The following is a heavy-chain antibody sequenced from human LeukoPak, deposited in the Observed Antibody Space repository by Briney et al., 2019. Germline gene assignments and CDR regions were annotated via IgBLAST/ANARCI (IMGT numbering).Heavy chain of an antibody. Sequence: GGSLRLSCAASGFTFSTYAMSWVRQAPGKGLEWVSAISGSGGSTYYADSVKGRFSISRDNSKNTLYLQMNSLRAEDTAVYCCAKVTSGSYSPFDYWGQGTLVTVSS. CDR2: ISGSGGST. CDR3: AKVTSGSYSPFDY. CDR1: GFTFSTYA. V-gene: IGHV3-23*01. D-gene: IGHD1-26*01. J-gene: IGHJ4*02.